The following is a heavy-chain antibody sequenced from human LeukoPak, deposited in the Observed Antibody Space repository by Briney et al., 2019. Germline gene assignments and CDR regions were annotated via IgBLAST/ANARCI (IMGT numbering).Heavy chain of an antibody. CDR2: IKPDGSET. CDR1: GFTFSRDW. CDR3: AMCCGSAVAGIH. J-gene: IGHJ4*02. D-gene: IGHD6-19*01. V-gene: IGHV3-7*01. Sequence: GGSLRLSCAGSGFTFSRDWMTWVRQAPGKGLEWVVNIKPDGSETYYADSVRGRFTISRDNAKSSVYLRINSLRVEDTAVYYCAMCCGSAVAGIHWGQGTLVTVSS.